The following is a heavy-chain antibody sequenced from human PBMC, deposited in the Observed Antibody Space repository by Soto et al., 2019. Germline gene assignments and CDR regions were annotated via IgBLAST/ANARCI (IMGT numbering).Heavy chain of an antibody. Sequence: GESLKISCKGSGYSFTSYWIGWVRQMPGKGLEWMGIIYPGDSDTRYSPSFQGQVTISADKSISTAYLQWSSLKASDTAMYYCARPRRGYSGYDRPPTPDHDAFDIWGQGTMVTVSS. J-gene: IGHJ3*02. CDR3: ARPRRGYSGYDRPPTPDHDAFDI. CDR1: GYSFTSYW. V-gene: IGHV5-51*01. CDR2: IYPGDSDT. D-gene: IGHD5-12*01.